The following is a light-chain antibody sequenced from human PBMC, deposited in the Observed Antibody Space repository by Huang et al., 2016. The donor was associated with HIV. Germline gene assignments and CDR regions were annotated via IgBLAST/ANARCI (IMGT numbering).Light chain of an antibody. J-gene: IGKJ4*01. V-gene: IGKV3-11*01. Sequence: EIVLTQSPVTLSLSPGHRATLPCRASQTIGTYLAWYQQKSGQAPRLLIYDASNRAAGSPARFIASGSETDFTLTIDGLDPDDFAIYYCQQRSKWPLTFGGGTKVEMK. CDR3: QQRSKWPLT. CDR2: DAS. CDR1: QTIGTY.